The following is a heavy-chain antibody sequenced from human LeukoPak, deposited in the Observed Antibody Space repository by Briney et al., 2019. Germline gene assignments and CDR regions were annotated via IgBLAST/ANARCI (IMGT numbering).Heavy chain of an antibody. CDR3: AKMGRMRRSDAFDI. Sequence: GGSLRLSCAASAFTFSNYAMSWVRQAPGKGLEWVSLMSGSSTYYADSVRGRFTISRDNSKNTLYLQMNSLRAEDTAVYYCAKMGRMRRSDAFDIWDQGTMVTVSS. CDR1: AFTFSNYA. CDR2: MSGSST. V-gene: IGHV3-23*01. J-gene: IGHJ3*02.